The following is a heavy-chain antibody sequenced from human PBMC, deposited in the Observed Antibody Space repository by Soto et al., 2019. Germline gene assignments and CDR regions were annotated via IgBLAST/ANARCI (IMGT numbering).Heavy chain of an antibody. Sequence: PSKTLSLTCTVSGGSVSSGTYFWSWIRQSPGKGLEWIAYIYYGGSTNYNPSLQRRSTISVDTSKSQVSLTLTYVTAADAAVYYCARSPNYYYYGFDVWGQGTTVTVSS. CDR2: IYYGGST. J-gene: IGHJ6*02. CDR1: GGSVSSGTYF. CDR3: ARSPNYYYYGFDV. V-gene: IGHV4-61*01.